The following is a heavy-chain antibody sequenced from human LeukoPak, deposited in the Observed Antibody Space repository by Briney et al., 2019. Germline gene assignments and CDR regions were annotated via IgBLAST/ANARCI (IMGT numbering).Heavy chain of an antibody. CDR1: GYSFTSYW. V-gene: IGHV5-51*01. Sequence: GESLKISCKGSGYSFTSYWIGWVRQMPGKGLEWMGIIYPGDSDTRYSPSFQGQVTISADKSISTAYLQWSSLKASDTAMYYCARPAYCGGDCLAHYMDVWGKGTTVTVSS. D-gene: IGHD2-21*01. J-gene: IGHJ6*03. CDR2: IYPGDSDT. CDR3: ARPAYCGGDCLAHYMDV.